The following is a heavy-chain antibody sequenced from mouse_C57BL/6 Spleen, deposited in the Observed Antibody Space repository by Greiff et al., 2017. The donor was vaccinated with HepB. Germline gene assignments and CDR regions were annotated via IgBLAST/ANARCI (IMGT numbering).Heavy chain of an antibody. Sequence: EVKVEESGGGLVQPGGSMKLSCAASGFTFSDAWMDWVRQSPEKGLEWVAEIRNKANNHATYYAESVKGRFTISRDDSKSSVYLQMNSLRAEDTGIYYCTTYYSNYFYWYFDVWGTGTTVTVSS. V-gene: IGHV6-6*01. D-gene: IGHD2-5*01. CDR3: TTYYSNYFYWYFDV. J-gene: IGHJ1*03. CDR1: GFTFSDAW. CDR2: IRNKANNHAT.